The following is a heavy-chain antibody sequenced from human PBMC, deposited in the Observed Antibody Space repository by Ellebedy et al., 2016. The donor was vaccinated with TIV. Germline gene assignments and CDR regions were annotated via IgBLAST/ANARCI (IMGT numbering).Heavy chain of an antibody. J-gene: IGHJ1*01. V-gene: IGHV1-2*02. Sequence: AASVKVSCKASGYTFTAYYMHWVRQAPGQGLEYMGWINLKSGDTTYAQKLQGRVTMTRDTSMSTAYMDLSRLKSDDTAVYYCARGLRPGASGDHWGQGTRVTVSS. D-gene: IGHD3-10*01. CDR1: GYTFTAYY. CDR2: INLKSGDT. CDR3: ARGLRPGASGDH.